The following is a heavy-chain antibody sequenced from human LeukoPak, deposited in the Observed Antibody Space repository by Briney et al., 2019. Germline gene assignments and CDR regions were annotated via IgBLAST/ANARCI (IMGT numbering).Heavy chain of an antibody. J-gene: IGHJ4*02. CDR1: GGTFSSYA. CDR2: IIPIFGTA. CDR3: ARDLAQYFDWLEAAY. V-gene: IGHV1-69*05. Sequence: ASVKVSCKASGGTFSSYAICWVRQAPGQGLEWMGGIIPIFGTANYAQKFQGRVTITTDESTSTAYMELSSLRSEDTAVYYCARDLAQYFDWLEAAYWGQGTLVTVSS. D-gene: IGHD3-9*01.